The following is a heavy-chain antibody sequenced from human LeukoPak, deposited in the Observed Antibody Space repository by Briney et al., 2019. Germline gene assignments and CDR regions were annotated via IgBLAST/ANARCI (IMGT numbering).Heavy chain of an antibody. CDR1: GFTFSSYG. J-gene: IGHJ4*02. Sequence: PGRSLRLSCAASGFTFSSYGMHWVRQAPGKGLEWVAFISYDESNKYYANSGKGRFTISRDNYKTKMYLQMNSLSAEDTDVYYCEKDPYRYGVNYFDYWGQGTLVTVSS. CDR2: ISYDESNK. V-gene: IGHV3-30*18. CDR3: EKDPYRYGVNYFDY. D-gene: IGHD5-18*01.